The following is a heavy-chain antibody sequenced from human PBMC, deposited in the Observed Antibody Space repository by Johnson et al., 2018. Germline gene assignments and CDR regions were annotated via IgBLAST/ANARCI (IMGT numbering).Heavy chain of an antibody. CDR3: ARDLYSMSDHCAFDI. Sequence: QVQLVQSGGGVVQPGRSLRLSCAASGFTFSSYAMHWVRQAPGKGLEWVAVISYDGSNKYYADSVKGRFTISRDNSKNTLFVQMNSLRAEDTALYYCARDLYSMSDHCAFDIWGQGTMVTVSS. J-gene: IGHJ3*02. CDR2: ISYDGSNK. CDR1: GFTFSSYA. V-gene: IGHV3-30-3*01. D-gene: IGHD5-12*01.